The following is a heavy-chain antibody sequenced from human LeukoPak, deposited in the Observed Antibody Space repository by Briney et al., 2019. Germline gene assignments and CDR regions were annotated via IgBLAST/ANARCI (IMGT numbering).Heavy chain of an antibody. V-gene: IGHV1-8*01. D-gene: IGHD2-15*01. CDR1: GYTFTSYD. CDR3: ARGAYCSGGSCYLGRGY. Sequence: ASVKVSCKASGYTFTSYDINWVRQATGQGLEWMGWMNPNSGNTGYAQKFQGRVTMTRNTSISTAYMELSSLRSEDTAVYYCARGAYCSGGSCYLGRGYWGQGTLVTVSS. CDR2: MNPNSGNT. J-gene: IGHJ4*02.